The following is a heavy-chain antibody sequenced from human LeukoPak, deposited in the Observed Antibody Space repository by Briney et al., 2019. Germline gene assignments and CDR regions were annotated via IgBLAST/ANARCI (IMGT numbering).Heavy chain of an antibody. J-gene: IGHJ4*02. D-gene: IGHD6-19*01. CDR3: ARGVAVAGTNDY. Sequence: GGSLRLSCAASGFTFSSYSMNWVRQAPGKGLEWVSSISSSSSYIYYADSVKGRFTISRDNAKNSLYLQMNSLRAEDTAVYYCARGVAVAGTNDYWGQGTPVTVSS. CDR2: ISSSSSYI. CDR1: GFTFSSYS. V-gene: IGHV3-21*01.